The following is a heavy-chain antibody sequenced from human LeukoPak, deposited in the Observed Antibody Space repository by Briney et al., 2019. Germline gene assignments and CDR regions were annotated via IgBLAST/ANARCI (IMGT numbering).Heavy chain of an antibody. D-gene: IGHD6-13*01. CDR1: GGSFSGYY. CDR2: INHSGST. J-gene: IGHJ4*02. V-gene: IGHV4-34*01. Sequence: ETLSLTCAVYGGSFSGYYWSWIRPPPGKGLEWIGEINHSGSTNYNPSLKSRVTISVDTSKNQFSLKLSSVTAADTAVYYCARVTAAGTKVEYWGQGTLVTVSS. CDR3: ARVTAAGTKVEY.